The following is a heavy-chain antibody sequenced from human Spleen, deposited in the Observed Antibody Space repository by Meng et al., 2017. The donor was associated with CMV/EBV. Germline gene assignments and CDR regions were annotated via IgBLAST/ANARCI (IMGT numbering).Heavy chain of an antibody. CDR1: GGSFSGYY. V-gene: IGHV4-34*01. D-gene: IGHD5-24*01. Sequence: QVQLQQWGAGLLKPSETLSLTCAVYGGSFSGYYWSWIRQPPGKGLEWIGEINHSGSTNYNPSLKSRVTISVDTSKNQFSLKLSSVTAADTAVYYCSRGADAYKSGRSWGQGTLVTVSS. CDR2: INHSGST. CDR3: SRGADAYKSGRS. J-gene: IGHJ5*02.